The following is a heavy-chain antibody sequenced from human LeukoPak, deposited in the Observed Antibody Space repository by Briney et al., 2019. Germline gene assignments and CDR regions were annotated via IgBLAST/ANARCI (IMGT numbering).Heavy chain of an antibody. J-gene: IGHJ5*02. CDR2: ISYDGSNK. V-gene: IGHV3-30*18. CDR1: GFTFSSYG. CDR3: AKEAGVASGWYFTA. D-gene: IGHD6-19*01. Sequence: GGSLRLSCAASGFTFSSYGMHWVRQAPGKGLEWVAVISYDGSNKYYADSVKGRFTISRDNSKNTLYLQMNSLRAEDTAVYYCAKEAGVASGWYFTAWGQGTLVTVSS.